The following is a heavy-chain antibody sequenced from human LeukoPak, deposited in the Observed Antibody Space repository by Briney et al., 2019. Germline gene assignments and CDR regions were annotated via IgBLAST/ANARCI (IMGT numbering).Heavy chain of an antibody. J-gene: IGHJ4*02. CDR1: GYTFTSYG. Sequence: ASVKVSCKASGYTFTSYGISWVRQAPGQGLEWMGWINPNSGGTNYAQKFQGRVTMTRDTSISTAYMELSRLRSDDTAVYYCARVGLLRRGSGSPDHWGQGTLVTVSS. D-gene: IGHD1-26*01. V-gene: IGHV1-2*02. CDR2: INPNSGGT. CDR3: ARVGLLRRGSGSPDH.